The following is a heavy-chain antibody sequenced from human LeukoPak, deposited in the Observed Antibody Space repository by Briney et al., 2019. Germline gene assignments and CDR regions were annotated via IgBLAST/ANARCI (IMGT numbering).Heavy chain of an antibody. J-gene: IGHJ3*01. V-gene: IGHV4-59*01. CDR2: VYYTGST. D-gene: IGHD6-13*01. CDR3: ARDRAIAAVGDDAYDV. CDR1: GGSISGYH. Sequence: SETLSLTCTVSGGSISGYHWSWIRQPPGKGLEVIGYVYYTGSTHYNPSLKSRVTISLDTSKNQFSLKLSSMTAADTAVYYCARDRAIAAVGDDAYDVWDQGTMVTVSS.